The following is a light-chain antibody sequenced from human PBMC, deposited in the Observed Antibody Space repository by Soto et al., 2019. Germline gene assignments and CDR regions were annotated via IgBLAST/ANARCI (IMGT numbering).Light chain of an antibody. V-gene: IGLV4-69*01. Sequence: QPVLTQSPSASASLGASVKLTCTLSSGHSNYVIAWHQQQPEKGPRYLMKLNSDGSHSKGDGIPDRFSGSSSGAERYLTLSSLQSEDEADYYCQTWDTGIRVFGGGTKLTVL. CDR1: SGHSNYV. CDR3: QTWDTGIRV. J-gene: IGLJ2*01. CDR2: LNSDGSH.